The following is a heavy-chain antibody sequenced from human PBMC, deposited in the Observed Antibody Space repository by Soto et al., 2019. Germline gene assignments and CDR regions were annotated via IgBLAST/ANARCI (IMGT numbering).Heavy chain of an antibody. Sequence: DVKLVESGGGLVQPGDSLRLSCEVSGFTFSMYSMSWVRQSPGKGLEWVAKIPQDGVDGHYADSVKGRFTISRDNGKNSLYLQLNNLRAEDTAVYYCARDHLILPAHDFFYGSDVWGRGDTVTASS. V-gene: IGHV3-7*03. D-gene: IGHD2-21*02. CDR2: IPQDGVDG. CDR3: ARDHLILPAHDFFYGSDV. CDR1: GFTFSMYS. J-gene: IGHJ6*02.